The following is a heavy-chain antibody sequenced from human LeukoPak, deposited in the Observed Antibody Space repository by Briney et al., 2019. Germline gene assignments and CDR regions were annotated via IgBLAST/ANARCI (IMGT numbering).Heavy chain of an antibody. Sequence: GGSLRLSCAVSGFTVSHKFLSWVRQAPGKGLEWVSAISGSGGSTYYADSVKGRFTISRDNSKNTLYLQMNSLRAEDTAVYYCAKARDGYSYGYLDYWGQGTLVTVSS. CDR1: GFTVSHKF. CDR3: AKARDGYSYGYLDY. J-gene: IGHJ4*02. D-gene: IGHD5-18*01. CDR2: ISGSGGST. V-gene: IGHV3-23*01.